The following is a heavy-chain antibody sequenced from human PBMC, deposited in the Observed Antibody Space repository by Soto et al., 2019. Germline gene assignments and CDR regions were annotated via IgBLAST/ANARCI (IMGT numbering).Heavy chain of an antibody. CDR1: GFTFSSYW. Sequence: GGSLRLSCAASGFTFSSYWMSWVRQAPGKGLEWVANIKQDGSEKYYVDSVKGRFTISRDNAKKSLYLQMNSLRAEDTAVYYCARDRKNYDFWSGMRGYWGQGTLVTVSS. CDR3: ARDRKNYDFWSGMRGY. D-gene: IGHD3-3*01. J-gene: IGHJ4*02. CDR2: IKQDGSEK. V-gene: IGHV3-7*05.